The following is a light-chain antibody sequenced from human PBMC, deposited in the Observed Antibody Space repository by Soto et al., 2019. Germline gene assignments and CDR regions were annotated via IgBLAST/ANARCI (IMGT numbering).Light chain of an antibody. CDR3: QQYAGSRT. Sequence: EIVMTHSPATLSVSPWEIATLSCRATQSVSSSYLAWYQQKPGQAPRLLIYGASSRATGIPDRFSGSGSGTDFTLTISRLEPEDFAVYYCQQYAGSRTFGQGTKVDIK. J-gene: IGKJ1*01. CDR2: GAS. V-gene: IGKV3-20*01. CDR1: QSVSSSY.